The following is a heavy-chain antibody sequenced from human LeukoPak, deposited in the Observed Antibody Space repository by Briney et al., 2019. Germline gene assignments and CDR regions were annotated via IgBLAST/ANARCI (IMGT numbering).Heavy chain of an antibody. CDR3: ARVTSGYSSSWYRSEYFQH. CDR1: GYTFTSYD. Sequence: ASVKVSCKASGYTFTSYDINWVRQATGQGLEWMGWMNPNSGNTGYAQKFQGRVTMTRNTSISTAYMELSSLRSEDTAVYYCARVTSGYSSSWYRSEYFQHWGQGTPVTVSS. J-gene: IGHJ1*01. D-gene: IGHD6-13*01. CDR2: MNPNSGNT. V-gene: IGHV1-8*01.